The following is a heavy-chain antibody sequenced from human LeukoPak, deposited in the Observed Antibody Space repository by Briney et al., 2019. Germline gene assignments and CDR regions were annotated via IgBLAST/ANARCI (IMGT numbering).Heavy chain of an antibody. CDR3: AKAWRAFDY. Sequence: PGRSLRLSCAASGFTFSSYGMHWVRQAPGKGLEWVAVISYDGSNKYYADSVKGRFTISRDNSKNTLYLQMNSLRAEDTAVYYCAKAWRAFDYWAREPWSPSPQ. D-gene: IGHD1-1*01. V-gene: IGHV3-30*18. CDR1: GFTFSSYG. J-gene: IGHJ4*02. CDR2: ISYDGSNK.